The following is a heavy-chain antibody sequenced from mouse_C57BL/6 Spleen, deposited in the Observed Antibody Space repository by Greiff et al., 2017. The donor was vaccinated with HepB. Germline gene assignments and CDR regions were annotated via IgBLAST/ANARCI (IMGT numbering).Heavy chain of an antibody. V-gene: IGHV1-42*01. CDR3: ARGYDGVRAMDY. CDR2: INPSTGGT. Sequence: VQLQQSGPELVKPGASVKISCKASGYSFTGYYMNWVKQSPEKSLEWIGEINPSTGGTTYNQKFKAKATLTVDKSSSTAYMQLKSLTSEDSAVYYCARGYDGVRAMDYWGQGASVTVSS. D-gene: IGHD2-12*01. CDR1: GYSFTGYY. J-gene: IGHJ4*01.